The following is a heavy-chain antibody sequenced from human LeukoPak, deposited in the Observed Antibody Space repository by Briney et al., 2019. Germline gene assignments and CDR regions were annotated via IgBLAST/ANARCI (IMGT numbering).Heavy chain of an antibody. CDR2: IIPILGIA. J-gene: IGHJ4*02. CDR3: ARDTSSGYVDY. D-gene: IGHD3-22*01. V-gene: IGHV1-69*04. Sequence: GASVKVSCKASGGTFSSYTISWVRQAPGQGLEWMGRIIPILGIANYAQKCQGTVTITADKSTSTAYMELSSLRSEDTAVYYCARDTSSGYVDYWGQGTLVTVSS. CDR1: GGTFSSYT.